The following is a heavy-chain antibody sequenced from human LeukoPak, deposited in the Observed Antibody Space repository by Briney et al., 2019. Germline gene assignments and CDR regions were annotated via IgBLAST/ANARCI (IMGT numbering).Heavy chain of an antibody. V-gene: IGHV1-18*01. J-gene: IGHJ4*02. D-gene: IGHD6-19*01. CDR2: ISAYNGNT. CDR1: GYTFTSYG. Sequence: PAASVKVSCKASGYTFTSYGISWVRQAPGQGLEWMGWISAYNGNTNYAQKLQGRVTMTRDTSTSTVYMYLSGLGSEDTAVYYCAADLGSGPRVYWGQGTLVTVSS. CDR3: AADLGSGPRVY.